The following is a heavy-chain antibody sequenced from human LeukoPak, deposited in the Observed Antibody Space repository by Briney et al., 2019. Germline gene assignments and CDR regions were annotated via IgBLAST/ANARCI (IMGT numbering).Heavy chain of an antibody. CDR1: GYTFTDYG. Sequence: ASVKVSCKASGYTFTDYGIHWVRQAPGQGLEWMSWGSTFNGHRLYGQRFQGRVTMTTDPSTTTVYMELTSLTSDDTALYYCARDAVGARAFDVWGHGTMVTVFS. J-gene: IGHJ3*01. CDR2: GSTFNGHR. V-gene: IGHV1-18*01. CDR3: ARDAVGARAFDV. D-gene: IGHD1-26*01.